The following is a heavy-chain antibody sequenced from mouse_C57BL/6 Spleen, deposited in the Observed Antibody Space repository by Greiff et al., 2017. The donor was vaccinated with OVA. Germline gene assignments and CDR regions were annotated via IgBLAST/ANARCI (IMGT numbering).Heavy chain of an antibody. CDR2: INPGSGGT. D-gene: IGHD1-1*01. CDR1: GYAFTNYL. CDR3: ARGGSDYFDY. Sequence: QVQLKQSGAELVRPGTSVKVSCKASGYAFTNYLIEWVKQRPGQGLEWIGVINPGSGGTNYNEKFKGKATLTADKSSSTAYMQLSSLTSEDSVVYFCARGGSDYFDYWGQGTTLTVSS. V-gene: IGHV1-54*01. J-gene: IGHJ2*01.